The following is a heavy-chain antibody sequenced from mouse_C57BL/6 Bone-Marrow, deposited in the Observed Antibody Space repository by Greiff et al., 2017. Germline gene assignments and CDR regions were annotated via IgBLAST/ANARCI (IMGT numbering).Heavy chain of an antibody. CDR3: AGGDYYAMDY. J-gene: IGHJ4*01. CDR1: GYTFTSYG. Sequence: VQLQQPGAELARPGASVKLSCKASGYTFTSYGISWVKQRTGQGLEWIGEIYPRSGNTYYNEKFKGKATLTADKSSSTAYMELRSLASEDSAVYFCAGGDYYAMDYWGQGTSVTVSS. V-gene: IGHV1-81*01. CDR2: IYPRSGNT.